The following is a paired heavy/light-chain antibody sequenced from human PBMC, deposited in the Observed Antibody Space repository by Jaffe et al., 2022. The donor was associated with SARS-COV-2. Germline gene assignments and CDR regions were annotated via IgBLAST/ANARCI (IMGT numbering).Light chain of an antibody. V-gene: IGLV10-54*04. J-gene: IGLJ2*01. CDR1: SNNVGNQG. Sequence: QAGLTQPPSVSKDLRQTATLTCTGNSNNVGNQGAAWLQQHQGHPPKLLSYRNNNRPSGISERFSASRSGNTASLTITGVQPEDESDYYCSAWDSSLRAWVFGGGTKLTVL. CDR2: RNN. CDR3: SAWDSSLRAWV.
Heavy chain of an antibody. Sequence: QVQLVESGGGVVQPGRSLRLSCAASGFTFSNYGIHWVRQAPGKGLEWVAVIEHDGRNKYYEDSVRGRFTVSRDNSKNTLYLQMNSLSAEDTAVYYCATDKEGGSGGIPPTEWDVWGQGTTVTVSS. D-gene: IGHD3-10*01. V-gene: IGHV3-30*03. J-gene: IGHJ6*02. CDR1: GFTFSNYG. CDR2: IEHDGRNK. CDR3: ATDKEGGSGGIPPTEWDV.